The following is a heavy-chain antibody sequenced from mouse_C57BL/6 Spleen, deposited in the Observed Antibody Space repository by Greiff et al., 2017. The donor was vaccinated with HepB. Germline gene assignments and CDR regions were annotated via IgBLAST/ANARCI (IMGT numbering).Heavy chain of an antibody. CDR3: ARYDGYYGGFAY. D-gene: IGHD2-3*01. CDR1: GYAFTNYL. V-gene: IGHV1-54*01. J-gene: IGHJ3*01. CDR2: INPGSGGT. Sequence: QVQLQQSGAELVRPGTSVKVSCKASGYAFTNYLIEWVKQRPGQGLEWIGVINPGSGGTNYNEKFKGKATLTADKSSSTAYMQLSSLTSEDSAVYFCARYDGYYGGFAYWGQGTLVTVSA.